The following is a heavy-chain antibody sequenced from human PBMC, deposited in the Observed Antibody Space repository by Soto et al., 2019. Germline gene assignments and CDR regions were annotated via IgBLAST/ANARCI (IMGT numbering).Heavy chain of an antibody. CDR3: ARGQEGIVATH. V-gene: IGHV4-34*01. CDR2: VKDGGST. D-gene: IGHD5-12*01. CDR1: GGSLTGYY. J-gene: IGHJ4*02. Sequence: QVQLQQWGAGLLKPSETLSLTCTVNGGSLTGYYWSWIRQPPGKGLEWIGEVKDGGSTNYSPSLRGRVSISADTPKNHFSLRRNSVTAADTAVYFCARGQEGIVATHWDQGALVTVSS.